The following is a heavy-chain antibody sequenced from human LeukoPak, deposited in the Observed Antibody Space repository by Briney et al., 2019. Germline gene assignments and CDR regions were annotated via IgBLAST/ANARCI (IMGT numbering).Heavy chain of an antibody. D-gene: IGHD2-8*01. Sequence: SETLSLTCAVYGGSFSGYYWSWIRQPPVKGLEWIGEINHSGSTNYNPSLKSRVTISVDTSKNQFSLKLSSVTAADTAVYYCARVRGILYPPEGWFDPWGQGTLVTVSS. V-gene: IGHV4-34*01. CDR1: GGSFSGYY. CDR2: INHSGST. J-gene: IGHJ5*02. CDR3: ARVRGILYPPEGWFDP.